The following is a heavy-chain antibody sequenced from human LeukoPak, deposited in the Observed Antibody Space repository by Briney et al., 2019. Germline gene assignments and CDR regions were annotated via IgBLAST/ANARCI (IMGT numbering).Heavy chain of an antibody. D-gene: IGHD3-22*01. J-gene: IGHJ4*02. Sequence: SETLSLTCAVYGGSFSGYYWSWIRQPPGKGLEWIGEINHSGSTNYNPSLKGRVTISVDTSKNQFSLKLSSVTAADTAVYYCARHRRIEATMIVVVSYFDYWGQGTLVTVSS. CDR2: INHSGST. CDR1: GGSFSGYY. V-gene: IGHV4-34*01. CDR3: ARHRRIEATMIVVVSYFDY.